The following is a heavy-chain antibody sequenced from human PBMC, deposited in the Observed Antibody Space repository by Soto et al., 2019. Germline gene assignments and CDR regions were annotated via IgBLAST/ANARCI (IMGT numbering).Heavy chain of an antibody. CDR1: GFTFSSYE. CDR2: ISTSGSTI. CDR3: VRGETWLQLSYYSDY. Sequence: GGSLRLSCAASGFTFSSYEMNWVRQAPGKGLEWVSYISTSGSTIYYADSVKGRFTISRDNAKNSLYLQMYTLRAEDTAVYYCVRGETWLQLSYYSDYWGQGTLVTVSS. D-gene: IGHD5-12*01. V-gene: IGHV3-48*03. J-gene: IGHJ4*02.